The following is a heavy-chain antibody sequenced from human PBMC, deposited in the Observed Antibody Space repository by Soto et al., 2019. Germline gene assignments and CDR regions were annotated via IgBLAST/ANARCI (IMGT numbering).Heavy chain of an antibody. Sequence: QVQLVQSGTEVKKHGASVKVSCKASGYTFTNYAISWVRQAPGQGREWMGWISADSDRTNYAQNIQGRVTLTTDKATSTAYMEVRSLRSDDTAGYYCARDRDYNYDNSDKYHYHSDLDVGGKGTTVTISP. CDR1: GYTFTNYA. D-gene: IGHD3-22*01. CDR2: ISADSDRT. J-gene: IGHJ6*04. V-gene: IGHV1-18*04. CDR3: ARDRDYNYDNSDKYHYHSDLDV.